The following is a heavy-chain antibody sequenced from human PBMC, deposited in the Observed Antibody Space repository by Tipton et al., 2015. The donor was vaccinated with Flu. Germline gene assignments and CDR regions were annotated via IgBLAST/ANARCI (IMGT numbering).Heavy chain of an antibody. D-gene: IGHD3-10*02. CDR2: IYHSGNT. CDR3: ARLSYYDVDLKNFYFDY. V-gene: IGHV4-59*08. Sequence: TLSLTCTVSGGSFSTYYWNWIRQPPGKGLEWIGYIYHSGNTYYYPSLKSRVTISVDTSKSQFSLMLKSVTAADTAVYYCARLSYYDVDLKNFYFDYWGQGALVTVSS. CDR1: GGSFSTYY. J-gene: IGHJ4*02.